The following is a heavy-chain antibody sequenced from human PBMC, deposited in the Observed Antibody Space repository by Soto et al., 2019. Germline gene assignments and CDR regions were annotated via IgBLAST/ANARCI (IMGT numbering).Heavy chain of an antibody. Sequence: PGGSLRLSCAASGFTFSSDDMNWVRQAPGKGLEWVSYISSSGSTKYYADSVKGRFTISRDNAKNTLYLQMNSLRAEDTAVYYCARERRLLQCGGWCRNSFDAWGQGTLVTVSS. CDR2: ISSSGSTK. D-gene: IGHD6-19*01. CDR1: GFTFSSDD. J-gene: IGHJ5*02. V-gene: IGHV3-48*03. CDR3: ARERRLLQCGGWCRNSFDA.